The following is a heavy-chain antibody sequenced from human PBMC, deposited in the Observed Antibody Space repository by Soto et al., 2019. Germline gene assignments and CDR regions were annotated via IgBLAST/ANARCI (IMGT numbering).Heavy chain of an antibody. V-gene: IGHV4-39*01. CDR3: ASYGSGSYKYYFDS. CDR2: IFYSGAT. CDR1: GGSISSSTYY. J-gene: IGHJ4*02. Sequence: PSETLSLTCTVSGGSISSSTYYWGWIRQPPGKGLEWIGNIFYSGATYYNPSLKSRVTVSVDTSKNQFSLKLSSVTAADTAVYYCASYGSGSYKYYFDSWGQGALVTVS. D-gene: IGHD3-10*01.